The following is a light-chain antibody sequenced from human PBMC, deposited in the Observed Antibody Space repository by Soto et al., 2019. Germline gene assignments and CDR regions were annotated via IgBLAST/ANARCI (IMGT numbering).Light chain of an antibody. CDR2: GAS. CDR1: QSVYTSY. V-gene: IGKV3-20*01. Sequence: EIVLTQSPGTLSLSPGERASVSCRASQSVYTSYLAWFQQKPGQAPRLLIYGASNRATGIPDRFSGSGSGTDFTLTTTRLEPEDFAVYFCHQSGNSPYTFGQGTKVDIK. CDR3: HQSGNSPYT. J-gene: IGKJ2*01.